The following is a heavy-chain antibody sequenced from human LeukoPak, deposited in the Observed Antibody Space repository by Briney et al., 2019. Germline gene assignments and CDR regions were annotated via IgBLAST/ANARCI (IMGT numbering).Heavy chain of an antibody. J-gene: IGHJ6*03. D-gene: IGHD3-10*01. CDR3: ARQGPLTMVRARYYYYYMDV. Sequence: PSETQSLTCTVSGGSISSSSYYWGWIRQPPGKVLEWIGGIYYSGSTNYNPSLKSRVTMSVDTSKNQFSLKLSSVTAADTAVYYSARQGPLTMVRARYYYYYMDVWGQGTLVTVSS. CDR2: IYYSGST. CDR1: GGSISSSSYY. V-gene: IGHV4-39*01.